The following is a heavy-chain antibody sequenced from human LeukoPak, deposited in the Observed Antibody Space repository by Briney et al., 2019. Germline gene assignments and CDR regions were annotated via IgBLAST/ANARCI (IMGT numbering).Heavy chain of an antibody. CDR2: VKQDGGEE. D-gene: IGHD6-6*01. CDR3: ARDPYSSTWSYGMDV. Sequence: GGSLRLSCAASGFTFSSYWMSWVRQAPGKGLEWVANVKQDGGEEVYVDSVKGRFTIPRDNAKNSLFLQMNTLRAEDTAVYYCARDPYSSTWSYGMDVWGQGTTVTVSS. CDR1: GFTFSSYW. V-gene: IGHV3-7*05. J-gene: IGHJ6*02.